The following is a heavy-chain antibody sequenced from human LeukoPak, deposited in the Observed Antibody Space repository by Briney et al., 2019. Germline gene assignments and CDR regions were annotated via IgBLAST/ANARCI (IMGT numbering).Heavy chain of an antibody. V-gene: IGHV1-18*01. CDR2: ISAYNGNT. CDR1: GYTFTSYG. Sequence: ASVKVSCKASGYTFTSYGISWVRRAPGQGLEWMGWISAYNGNTNYAQKLQGRVTMTTDTSTSTAYMELRSLRSDDTAVYYCARGFYYLEPSGPLDYWGQGTLVTVSS. D-gene: IGHD1-1*01. J-gene: IGHJ4*02. CDR3: ARGFYYLEPSGPLDY.